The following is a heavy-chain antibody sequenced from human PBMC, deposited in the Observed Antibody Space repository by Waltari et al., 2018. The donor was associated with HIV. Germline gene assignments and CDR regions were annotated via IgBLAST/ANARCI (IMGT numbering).Heavy chain of an antibody. J-gene: IGHJ4*02. CDR2: INTNTGIP. Sequence: QVQLVQSGSELKKPGASVKVSCQASGYNFTKNAINWVRQAPGQGLEWMGWINTNTGIPTYAQGFTGRFVFSLDTSVSTAFLQISSLKAEDTVVFYCARDSGSTRSFDSWGQGALVTVSS. CDR1: GYNFTKNA. V-gene: IGHV7-4-1*02. D-gene: IGHD3-10*01. CDR3: ARDSGSTRSFDS.